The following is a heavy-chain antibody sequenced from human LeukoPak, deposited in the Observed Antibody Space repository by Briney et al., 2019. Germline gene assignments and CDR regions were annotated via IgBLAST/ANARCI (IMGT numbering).Heavy chain of an antibody. CDR2: IYYSGST. D-gene: IGHD1-26*01. CDR1: GGSISSSSYY. Sequence: SETLSLTCTVSGGSISSSSYYWGWIRQPPGKGLEWIGSIYYSGSTYYNPSLKRRVPISVDTSKNQFSLKLSSVTAADTAVYYCARVSGATEFDYWGQGTLVTVSS. V-gene: IGHV4-39*07. CDR3: ARVSGATEFDY. J-gene: IGHJ4*02.